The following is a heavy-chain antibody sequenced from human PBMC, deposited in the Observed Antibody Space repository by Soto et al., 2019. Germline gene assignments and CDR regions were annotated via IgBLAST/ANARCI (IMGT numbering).Heavy chain of an antibody. V-gene: IGHV3-23*01. Sequence: EVQLLESGGGLVQPGGSLRLACAASGFPFSSYGMIWFRKAPGKGLEWVSIISGSGTNTYYADSGKGRFTTSRDNSKNTLYLQMNSLRVEDTAVYYCAKVLHWGQGTLVTVSS. J-gene: IGHJ4*02. CDR2: ISGSGTNT. CDR1: GFPFSSYG. CDR3: AKVLH.